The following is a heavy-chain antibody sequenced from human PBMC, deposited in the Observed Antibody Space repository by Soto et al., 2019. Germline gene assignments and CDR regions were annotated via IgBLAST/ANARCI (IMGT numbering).Heavy chain of an antibody. D-gene: IGHD3-9*01. J-gene: IGHJ4*02. CDR1: GYIFTSYV. V-gene: IGHV1-3*01. CDR3: ARIGTGTLDY. CDR2: INAGNGHT. Sequence: QVQLVQSGAEVKKPGASVKVSCKASGYIFTSYVMHWVRQAPGQRLEWMGWINAGNGHTKYSQNFQGRVTITRDTSASTGYMELSSLRFEDTAVYYCARIGTGTLDYWGEGTLVTVSS.